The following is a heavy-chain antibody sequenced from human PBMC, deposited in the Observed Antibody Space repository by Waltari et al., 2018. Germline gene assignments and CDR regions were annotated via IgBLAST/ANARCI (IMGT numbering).Heavy chain of an antibody. J-gene: IGHJ4*02. CDR1: GFTFDDYA. V-gene: IGHV3-9*01. D-gene: IGHD2-21*01. CDR2: ISWNSGGT. Sequence: EVQLVESGGGLVQPGRSLRLSCAASGFTFDDYAMQWVRQVPGKGLEWVSGISWNSGGTAYADSVKGRFTISKDNAKNSLYLQMNSLRPEDTALYYCARDPRKYCGGNCYIFDYWGQGIMVAVSS. CDR3: ARDPRKYCGGNCYIFDY.